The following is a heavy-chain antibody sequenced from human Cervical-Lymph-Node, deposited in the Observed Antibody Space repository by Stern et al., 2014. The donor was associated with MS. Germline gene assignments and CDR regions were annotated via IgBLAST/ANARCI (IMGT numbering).Heavy chain of an antibody. Sequence: QDQLVQSGAELKKPGSSVKVSCKASGGSLSTYTITWVRQAPGQGLEWMGRIIPALNVGNYAQKFQGRLTITADKSTSTAYMEMSSLRSDDTAVYYCAGPAPLDWGQGTLVTVSS. CDR2: IIPALNVG. CDR1: GGSLSTYT. D-gene: IGHD2-2*01. J-gene: IGHJ4*02. V-gene: IGHV1-69*02. CDR3: AGPAPLD.